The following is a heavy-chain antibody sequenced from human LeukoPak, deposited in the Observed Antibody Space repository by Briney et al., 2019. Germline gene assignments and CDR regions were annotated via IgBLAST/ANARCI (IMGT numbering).Heavy chain of an antibody. V-gene: IGHV3-66*02. D-gene: IGHD5-18*01. J-gene: IGHJ4*02. CDR1: GFTVSSNY. CDR3: ARDLGYSYGHDS. Sequence: GGPLRLSCAASGFTVSSNYMSWVRQAPGKGLEWVSLIYSGGSTYYADSVKGRFTISRDNSKNTLYLQMNSLRAEDTAVYYCARDLGYSYGHDSWGQGTLVTVSS. CDR2: IYSGGST.